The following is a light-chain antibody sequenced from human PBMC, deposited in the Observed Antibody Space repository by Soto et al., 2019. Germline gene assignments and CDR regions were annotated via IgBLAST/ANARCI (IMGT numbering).Light chain of an antibody. V-gene: IGLV1-40*01. Sequence: HSVLTQPPSVSGAPGQRVTISCTGSSSNIGAGYDVHWYQQLPGTAPRLLMFGNSNRPSGVPDRFSGSKSGTSASLAITGLQAEDEADYYCQSYDSSLSASVFGGGTKLTVL. CDR2: GNS. CDR3: QSYDSSLSASV. J-gene: IGLJ3*02. CDR1: SSNIGAGYD.